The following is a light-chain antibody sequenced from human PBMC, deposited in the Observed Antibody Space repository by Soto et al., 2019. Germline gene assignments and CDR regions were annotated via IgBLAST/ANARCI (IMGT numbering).Light chain of an antibody. Sequence: QSVLTQPASVSGSPGQSITISCTGTSSDVGSYNSVSWCQQHPGKAPKLMIYGVSNRPSGVSIRLSGSKSGNTASLTISGLQAEDEGDYYCSSYTTSASYVFGTGTKVTVL. CDR3: SSYTTSASYV. CDR1: SSDVGSYNS. J-gene: IGLJ1*01. CDR2: GVS. V-gene: IGLV2-14*01.